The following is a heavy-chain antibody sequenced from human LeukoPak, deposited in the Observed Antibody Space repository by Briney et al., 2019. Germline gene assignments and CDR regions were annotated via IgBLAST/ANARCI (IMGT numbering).Heavy chain of an antibody. J-gene: IGHJ4*02. CDR3: AKDLGDYGDRKLFDY. CDR2: IYYSGST. V-gene: IGHV4-31*03. CDR1: GGSISSGGYY. Sequence: PSETLSLTCTVSGGSISSGGYYWSWIRQHPGKGLEWIGYIYYSGSTYYNPSLKSRVTISVDTSKNQFSLKLSSVTAADTAVYYCAKDLGDYGDRKLFDYWGQGTLVTVSS. D-gene: IGHD4-17*01.